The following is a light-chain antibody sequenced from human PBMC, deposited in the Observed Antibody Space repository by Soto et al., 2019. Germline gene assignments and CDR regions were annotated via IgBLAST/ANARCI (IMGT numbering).Light chain of an antibody. CDR1: SSDVGGYNY. J-gene: IGLJ2*01. Sequence: QSVLTQPASVSGSPGQSITISCTGTSSDVGGYNYVSWYQQHPAKAPKLMIFEVRNRPSGVSYRFSGSRSGNTAYLTISGLQAEDEADYSCSSYASSTTVVFGGGTKLTVL. V-gene: IGLV2-14*01. CDR3: SSYASSTTVV. CDR2: EVR.